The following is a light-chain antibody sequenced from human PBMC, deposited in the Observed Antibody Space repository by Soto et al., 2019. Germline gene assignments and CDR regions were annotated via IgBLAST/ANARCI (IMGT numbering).Light chain of an antibody. CDR1: QSVSSRF. CDR3: QQYNNWPRAT. J-gene: IGKJ4*01. CDR2: GAS. Sequence: EIVLTQSPDTLSLSPGERVTLSCRASQSVSSRFLAWYQQKPGQAPRLLIYGASSRATGIPDRFSGSGSGTEFNITISSLQSEDSAIYYCQQYNNWPRATFGGGTKVDIK. V-gene: IGKV3D-15*01.